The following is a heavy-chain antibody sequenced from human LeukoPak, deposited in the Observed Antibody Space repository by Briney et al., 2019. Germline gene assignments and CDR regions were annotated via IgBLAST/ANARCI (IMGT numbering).Heavy chain of an antibody. V-gene: IGHV3-30*02. CDR3: ARDGMTTVVTPGH. CDR2: IRSDGSNK. J-gene: IGHJ4*02. Sequence: GGSLRLSCAASGFSFSSYGMHWVRQAPGKGLEWVAFIRSDGSNKYYADSVKGRFTISRDNSKNTLYLQMTSLRAEDTAVYYCARDGMTTVVTPGHWGQGTLVTVSS. CDR1: GFSFSSYG. D-gene: IGHD4-23*01.